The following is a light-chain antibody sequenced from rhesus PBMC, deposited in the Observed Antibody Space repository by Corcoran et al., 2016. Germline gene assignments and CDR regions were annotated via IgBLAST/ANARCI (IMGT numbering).Light chain of an antibody. CDR1: QGISSW. Sequence: DIQMTQSPSSLSASVGDTVTITCQASQGISSWLAWYQQKPGKAPKLLIYKASSLQIGGPSRFSGSVSGTDFTLTISSLQPEEFATYYCLQYSSSPYSFGQGTKVEIK. CDR2: KAS. J-gene: IGKJ2*01. CDR3: LQYSSSPYS. V-gene: IGKV1-22*01.